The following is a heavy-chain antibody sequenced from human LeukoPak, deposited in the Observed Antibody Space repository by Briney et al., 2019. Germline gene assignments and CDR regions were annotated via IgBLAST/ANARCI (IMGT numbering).Heavy chain of an antibody. CDR1: GFTFSSYA. CDR3: AKTKITLIVVANPNSGALDI. D-gene: IGHD3-22*01. Sequence: GGSLRLSCAASGFTFSSYAMSWVRQAPGKGLEWVSGISGSGTSTYYADSVKGRFTISRDNSKNTLYLQVNSLSAADTAVYYCAKTKITLIVVANPNSGALDIWGQGTMVTVSS. V-gene: IGHV3-23*01. J-gene: IGHJ3*02. CDR2: ISGSGTST.